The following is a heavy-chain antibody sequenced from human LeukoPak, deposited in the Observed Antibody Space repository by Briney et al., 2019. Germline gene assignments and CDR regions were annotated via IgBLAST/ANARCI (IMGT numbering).Heavy chain of an antibody. CDR2: IFYSGNT. D-gene: IGHD3-22*01. Sequence: SETLCLTCTVSGGSISISSHCRGWIRQPPGKGLEWIGTIFYSGNTYYNPSLKSRVTISVDTSKNQFSLELNSVTAADTAVYYCAVAGVRYYDSSGLYAFDFWGQGTMVTVPS. V-gene: IGHV4-39*01. CDR1: GGSISISSHC. CDR3: AVAGVRYYDSSGLYAFDF. J-gene: IGHJ3*01.